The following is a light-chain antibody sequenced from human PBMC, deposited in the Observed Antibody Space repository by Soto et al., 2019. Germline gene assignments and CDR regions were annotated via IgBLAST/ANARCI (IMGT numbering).Light chain of an antibody. CDR1: QSVSSRY. CDR2: GAS. CDR3: QQYGSSPPP. V-gene: IGKV3-20*01. J-gene: IGKJ4*01. Sequence: EIVLTQSPGTLSLSPGERATLSCRASQSVSSRYLDWYQQKPAQAPRLLIHGASSTATGIPDRFSGSGSGTDIRLTISRLEPEDLAVYYCQQYGSSPPPFGGGTKVGIK.